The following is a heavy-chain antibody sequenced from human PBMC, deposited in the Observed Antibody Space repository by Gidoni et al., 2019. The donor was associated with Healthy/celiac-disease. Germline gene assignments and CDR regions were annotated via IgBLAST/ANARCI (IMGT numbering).Heavy chain of an antibody. V-gene: IGHV2-70*04. CDR2: IAWDDDK. D-gene: IGHD3-16*01. Sequence: QVTLKESGPALVKPTQTLTLTCTFSGFSLSTSGMRVSWIRQPPGKALEWLARIAWDDDKFYSTSLKTRLTISKDTSKNQVVLTMTNMDPVDTATYYCARMSPRAPWGTTWYFDYWGQGTLVTVSS. CDR1: GFSLSTSGMR. J-gene: IGHJ4*02. CDR3: ARMSPRAPWGTTWYFDY.